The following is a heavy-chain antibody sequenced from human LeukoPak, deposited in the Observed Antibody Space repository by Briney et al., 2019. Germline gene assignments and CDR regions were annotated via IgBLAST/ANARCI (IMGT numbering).Heavy chain of an antibody. CDR2: IGSSGSTI. CDR3: ARDPPNFDI. V-gene: IGHV3-11*04. J-gene: IGHJ3*02. Sequence: GGSLRLSCAASGFTFSDYYMSWIRQAPGKGLEWVSYIGSSGSTIYYADSVKGRFTIHRDSAKNALYLQMNSLRAEDTAVYYCARDPPNFDIWGQGTMVTVSS. CDR1: GFTFSDYY.